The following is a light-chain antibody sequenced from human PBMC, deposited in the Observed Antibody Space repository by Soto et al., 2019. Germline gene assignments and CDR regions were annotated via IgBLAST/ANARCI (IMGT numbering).Light chain of an antibody. V-gene: IGLV1-40*01. CDR2: GNT. CDR1: SSNIGAGYD. J-gene: IGLJ2*01. Sequence: QSALTQPPSVSRAPGQRVTISCTGSSSNIGAGYDVHWYQQLPGRAPKLLIYGNTNRPSGVPDRFSGSKSGTSASLAITGLQAEDEADYYCLSFDSSLSVVFGGGTKVTVL. CDR3: LSFDSSLSVV.